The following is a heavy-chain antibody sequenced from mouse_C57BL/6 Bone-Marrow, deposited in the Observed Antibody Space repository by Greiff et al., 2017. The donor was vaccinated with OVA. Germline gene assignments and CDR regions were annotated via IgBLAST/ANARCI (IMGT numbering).Heavy chain of an antibody. Sequence: EVQLVESGGDLVKPGGSLKLSCAASGFTFSSYGMSWVRQTPDKRLEWVATISSGGSYTYYPDSVKGRCTISRDNAKNTLYLQMSSLKSEDTAMYYCARDDGYYGAYWGQGTLVTVSA. D-gene: IGHD2-3*01. V-gene: IGHV5-6*01. CDR1: GFTFSSYG. CDR2: ISSGGSYT. J-gene: IGHJ3*01. CDR3: ARDDGYYGAY.